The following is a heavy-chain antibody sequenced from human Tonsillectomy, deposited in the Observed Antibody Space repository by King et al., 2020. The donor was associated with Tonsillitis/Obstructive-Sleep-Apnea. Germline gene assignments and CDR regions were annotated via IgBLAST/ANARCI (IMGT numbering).Heavy chain of an antibody. J-gene: IGHJ4*01. V-gene: IGHV4-31*03. CDR3: AREGLKESQRIYY. Sequence: VQLQESGPGLVKPSQTLSLTCTVSGGSISSGANYWSWIRQHPGKGLEWIGYINYSGDTYYKPSLKSRVTISVDSSKNQFSLKLSSVTAADTAVYYCAREGLKESQRIYYGGEGILVTVS. D-gene: IGHD3-3*02. CDR2: INYSGDT. CDR1: GGSISSGANY.